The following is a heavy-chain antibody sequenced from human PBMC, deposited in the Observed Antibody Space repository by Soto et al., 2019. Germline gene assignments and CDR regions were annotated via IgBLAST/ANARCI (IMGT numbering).Heavy chain of an antibody. CDR1: GYTLTELS. CDR3: ATAGSPSVLRFLEWLLYHAAFDI. CDR2: FDPEDGET. J-gene: IGHJ3*02. Sequence: ASVKVSCKVSGYTLTELSMHWVRQAPGKGLEWMGGFDPEDGETIYAQKFQGRVTMTEDTSTDTAYMELSSLRSEDTAVYYCATAGSPSVLRFLEWLLYHAAFDIWGQGTMVTVSS. D-gene: IGHD3-3*01. V-gene: IGHV1-24*01.